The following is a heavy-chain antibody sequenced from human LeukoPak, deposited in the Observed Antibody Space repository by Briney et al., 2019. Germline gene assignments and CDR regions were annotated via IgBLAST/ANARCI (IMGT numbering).Heavy chain of an antibody. D-gene: IGHD1-1*01. CDR1: GASISSYY. V-gene: IGHV4-4*07. J-gene: IGHJ4*02. Sequence: KASETLSLTCTVSGASISSYYWSWIRQPAGKALEWIGRIYVTGSTTYNPSLESRVTMSLDTSKNHFSLKLRSVTAADTAVYYCARDDRVTAPTYWGQGTLVTVSS. CDR2: IYVTGST. CDR3: ARDDRVTAPTY.